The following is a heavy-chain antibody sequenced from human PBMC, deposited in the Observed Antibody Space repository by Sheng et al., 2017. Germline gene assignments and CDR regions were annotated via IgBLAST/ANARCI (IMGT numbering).Heavy chain of an antibody. CDR1: GDSIINNNW. CDR2: IFHIGST. V-gene: IGHV4-4*02. Sequence: QVQLQESGPGLVKPSGTLSLTCAVSGDSIINNNWWSWVRQSPGEGLEWIGEIFHIGSTNYNPSLKSRVTISVDKSKNHFSLRMTSVTAADTAVYYCARVSDSGTYLGYWDQGTLVIVSS. CDR3: ARVSDSGTYLGY. J-gene: IGHJ4*02. D-gene: IGHD3-10*01.